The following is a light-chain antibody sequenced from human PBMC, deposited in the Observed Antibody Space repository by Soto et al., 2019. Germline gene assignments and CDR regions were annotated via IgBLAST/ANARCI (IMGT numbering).Light chain of an antibody. CDR3: SSYTSSSTLV. J-gene: IGLJ1*01. Sequence: QSALTQPASVSGSPGQSITISCTGTSSDVGDYNYVSWYQQHPGKAPKVMIYDVSNRPSGVSNRFSGSKSGNTSSLTISGLQAEDEADYYCSSYTSSSTLVIGTGTKLTVL. CDR2: DVS. CDR1: SSDVGDYNY. V-gene: IGLV2-14*01.